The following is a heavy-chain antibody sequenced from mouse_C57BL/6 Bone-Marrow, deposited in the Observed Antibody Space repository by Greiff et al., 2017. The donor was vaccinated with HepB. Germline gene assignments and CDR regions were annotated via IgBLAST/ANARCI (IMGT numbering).Heavy chain of an antibody. CDR1: GFTFSNYW. CDR3: TGRLLLRSSWGMDY. Sequence: EVKLVESGGGLVQPGGSMKLSCVASGFTFSNYWMNWVRQSPEKGLEWVAQIRLKSDNYATHYAESVKGRFTISRDDSKSSVYLQMNNLRAEDTGIYYCTGRLLLRSSWGMDYWGQGTSVTVSS. D-gene: IGHD1-1*01. J-gene: IGHJ4*01. V-gene: IGHV6-3*01. CDR2: IRLKSDNYAT.